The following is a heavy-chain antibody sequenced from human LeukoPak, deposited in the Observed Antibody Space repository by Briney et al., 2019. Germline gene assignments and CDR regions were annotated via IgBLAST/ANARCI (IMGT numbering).Heavy chain of an antibody. CDR1: DYSISSGYY. V-gene: IGHV4-38-2*02. D-gene: IGHD2-15*01. J-gene: IGHJ2*01. CDR2: VFHNGDT. Sequence: PSETLSLTCTVSDYSISSGYYWGWIRQPPGKGLEWIGSVFHNGDTYYNPSLKSRVTISVDTSENQFSLRLSSVTAADTAVYYCARRWGYCSDNSCNWHFDLWGRGTLVAVSS. CDR3: ARRWGYCSDNSCNWHFDL.